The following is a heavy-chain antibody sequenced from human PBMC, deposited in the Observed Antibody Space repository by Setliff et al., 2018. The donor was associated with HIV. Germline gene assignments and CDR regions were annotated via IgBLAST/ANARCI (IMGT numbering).Heavy chain of an antibody. V-gene: IGHV4-34*01. CDR2: INHGGST. J-gene: IGHJ4*02. CDR3: ARLRRLLLSFGESAPAQCDY. CDR1: DGSFSGYY. D-gene: IGHD3-10*01. Sequence: SETLSLTCAVYDGSFSGYYWSWIRQPPGKGLEWIGEINHGGSTNYNPSLKGRFTISVDTSKNQFSLKLNSVTAADTALYFCARLRRLLLSFGESAPAQCDYWGQGKLVTVSS.